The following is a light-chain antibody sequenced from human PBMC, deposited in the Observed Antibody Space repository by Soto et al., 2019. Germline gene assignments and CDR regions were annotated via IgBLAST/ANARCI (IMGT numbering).Light chain of an antibody. CDR2: GSS. V-gene: IGKV3-20*01. CDR1: QNIRSNY. J-gene: IGKJ4*01. CDR3: QEYSYSPRT. Sequence: IGLTQSPRTVSLSPGERDTLSCRASQNIRSNYVAWYPQKPGQAPRLLIFGSSSTATGIPDRFSASGSGTDFTLTISSLEPEDFAVYYCQEYSYSPRTFAEGANVDI.